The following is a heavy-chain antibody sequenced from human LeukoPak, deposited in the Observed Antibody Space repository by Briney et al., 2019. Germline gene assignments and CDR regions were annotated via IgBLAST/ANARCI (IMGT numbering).Heavy chain of an antibody. CDR2: IYYSGST. CDR3: ARLAVTGTIGY. V-gene: IGHV4-39*01. D-gene: IGHD1-7*01. CDR1: GGSISSNSYY. Sequence: SETLSLTCTVSGGSISSNSYYWGWIRLPPGKGLEWIGHIYYSGSTYYNPSLKSRVTISVDTSKNQFSLKLSSVTAADTAVYYCARLAVTGTIGYWGQGTLVTVSS. J-gene: IGHJ4*02.